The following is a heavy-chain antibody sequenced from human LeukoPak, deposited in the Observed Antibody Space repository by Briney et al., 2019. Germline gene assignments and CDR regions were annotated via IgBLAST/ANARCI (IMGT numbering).Heavy chain of an antibody. V-gene: IGHV4-61*08. CDR1: GGSISSGGYY. J-gene: IGHJ5*02. Sequence: SETLSLTCTVSGGSISSGGYYWSWIRQHPGKGLEWIGYIYYSGSTNYNPSLKSRVTISVDTSKNQFSLKLSSVTAADTAVYYCARGMYYDFWSGYPALRFDPWGQGTLVTVSS. CDR2: IYYSGST. CDR3: ARGMYYDFWSGYPALRFDP. D-gene: IGHD3-3*01.